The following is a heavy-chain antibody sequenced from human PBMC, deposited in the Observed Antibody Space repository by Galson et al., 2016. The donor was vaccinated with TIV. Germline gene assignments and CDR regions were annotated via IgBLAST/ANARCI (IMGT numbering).Heavy chain of an antibody. V-gene: IGHV3-23*01. Sequence: SLRLSCAASGFKFDVSPMIWIRQAPGMGLEWVSAMSGTGFSTYYADSVKGRFTITRDLSNSTLFLQMNSLRAEDTAIYYCAEIGGRTGLGFRYFDYWGQGTLVTVSS. CDR2: MSGTGFST. CDR1: GFKFDVSP. J-gene: IGHJ4*02. CDR3: AEIGGRTGLGFRYFDY. D-gene: IGHD3-16*01.